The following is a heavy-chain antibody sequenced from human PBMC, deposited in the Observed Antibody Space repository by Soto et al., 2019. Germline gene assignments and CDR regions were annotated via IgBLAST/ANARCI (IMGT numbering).Heavy chain of an antibody. CDR2: ISYDGGNK. Sequence: QVQLVESGGGVVQPGRSLRLSCAASGFTFSSYGMHWVRQAPGKGLEWVAVISYDGGNKYYADSVKGRFTISRDNSKNTLYLQMNSLRAEDTAVYYCAKASVSAVGKGFDYWGQGTLVTVSS. J-gene: IGHJ4*02. D-gene: IGHD6-13*01. CDR1: GFTFSSYG. V-gene: IGHV3-30*18. CDR3: AKASVSAVGKGFDY.